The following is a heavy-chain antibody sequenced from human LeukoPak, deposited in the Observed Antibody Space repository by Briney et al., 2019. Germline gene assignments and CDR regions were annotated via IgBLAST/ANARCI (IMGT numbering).Heavy chain of an antibody. Sequence: ASVKVSCKASGYTFTGYYMHWVRQAPGQGLEWMGWINPNSGGTNYAQKFQGRVTMTRDTSISTAYMELSRLRSDDTAVYYCARVQTPLYYDILTGPFDYWGQGTLVTVSS. CDR3: ARVQTPLYYDILTGPFDY. J-gene: IGHJ4*02. CDR1: GYTFTGYY. CDR2: INPNSGGT. V-gene: IGHV1-2*02. D-gene: IGHD3-9*01.